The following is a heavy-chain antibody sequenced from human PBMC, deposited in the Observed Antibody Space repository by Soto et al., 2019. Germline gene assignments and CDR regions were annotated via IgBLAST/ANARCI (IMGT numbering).Heavy chain of an antibody. V-gene: IGHV1-3*05. CDR1: GYTFISYG. J-gene: IGHJ5*02. CDR2: INAYNGNT. D-gene: IGHD3-9*01. Sequence: QVHLVQSGAEEKKPGASVKVSCKASGYTFISYGIHWVRQAPGQRLEWMGWINAYNGNTKYSQKFQDRVTFTRDTSASTAYMELSSLTSGDAAVYYCARDLDDILTGPNFDPWGQGTLVTVSS. CDR3: ARDLDDILTGPNFDP.